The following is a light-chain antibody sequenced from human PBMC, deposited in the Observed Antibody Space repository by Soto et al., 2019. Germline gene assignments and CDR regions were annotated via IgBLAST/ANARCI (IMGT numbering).Light chain of an antibody. V-gene: IGKV3-20*01. CDR3: QKYGSSPIT. J-gene: IGKJ5*01. CDR1: QSVNSNY. CDR2: GAS. Sequence: EIVLTQSPGTLSLSPGERATLSCRASQSVNSNYLAWYQQKSGQATRLLIYGASSRATGIPDKFSGSGSGTDFTLTISRLEPEDFAAYYCQKYGSSPITFGQGTRLEIK.